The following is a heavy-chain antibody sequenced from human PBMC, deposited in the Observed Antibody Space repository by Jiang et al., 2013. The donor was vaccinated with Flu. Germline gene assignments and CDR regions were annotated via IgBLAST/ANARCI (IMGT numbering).Heavy chain of an antibody. D-gene: IGHD3-9*01. CDR1: GYTFTSYA. V-gene: IGHV1-3*01. CDR2: INAGNGNT. J-gene: IGHJ3*02. CDR3: ARASQRTVLRYFDWLPNDAFDI. Sequence: GYTFTSYAMHWVRQAPGQRLEWMGWINAGNGNTKYSQKFQGRVTITRDTSASTAYMELSSLRSEDTAVYYCARASQRTVLRYFDWLPNDAFDIWGQGTMVTVSS.